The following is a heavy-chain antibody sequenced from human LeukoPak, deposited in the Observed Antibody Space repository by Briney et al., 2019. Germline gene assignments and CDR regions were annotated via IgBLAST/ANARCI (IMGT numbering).Heavy chain of an antibody. CDR3: ARTNPVYGDYDY. CDR1: GRTVTDNY. Sequence: GGSLRLSCAVSGRTVTDNYMSWVRQAPGKGLEWVSVIYPDGSTYHADSVKGRFTISRDNSKNTLFLKCKPQRPDDTAVYHCARTNPVYGDYDYWGQGTLVTVSS. D-gene: IGHD4-17*01. V-gene: IGHV3-53*01. J-gene: IGHJ4*02. CDR2: IYPDGST.